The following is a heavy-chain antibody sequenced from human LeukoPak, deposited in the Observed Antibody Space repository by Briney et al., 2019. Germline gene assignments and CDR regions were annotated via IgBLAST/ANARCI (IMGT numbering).Heavy chain of an antibody. CDR2: ISSSGCTI. Sequence: PGGSLRLSCAASGFTFSDYYMSWIRKAPGKGLEWVSYISSSGCTIYYADSVKGRFTISRDNAKNSLYLQMNSLRAEDTAVYYCARDVGSGMITHDGVDAFDIWGQGTMVTVSS. D-gene: IGHD3-16*01. CDR3: ARDVGSGMITHDGVDAFDI. V-gene: IGHV3-11*04. CDR1: GFTFSDYY. J-gene: IGHJ3*02.